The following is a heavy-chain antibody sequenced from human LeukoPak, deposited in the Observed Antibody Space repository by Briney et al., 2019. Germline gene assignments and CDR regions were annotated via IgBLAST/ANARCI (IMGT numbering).Heavy chain of an antibody. CDR3: ARWAMVRGYYFDY. V-gene: IGHV4-4*07. J-gene: IGHJ4*02. CDR1: GGSINTYH. CDR2: VYTSGNT. D-gene: IGHD3-10*01. Sequence: SETLSLTCTVSGGSINTYHWSWIRQPAGKGLEWVGRVYTSGNTNYNPSLKSRVTMSVDTSKNQFSLKLTSVTAADTAVYFCARWAMVRGYYFDYWGQGTLVTVSS.